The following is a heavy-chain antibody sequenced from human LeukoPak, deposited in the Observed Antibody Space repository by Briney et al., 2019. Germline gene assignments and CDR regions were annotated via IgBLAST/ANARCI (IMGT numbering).Heavy chain of an antibody. Sequence: ASVKVSCKATSRISWVRQAPGQGLEWMGWIGTYGGDTYYAQKFQGRITVTTDTSTTTVYMELRNLRSDDTAGYYCARDRWNLYDDSGYNRDFDSWGQGTLVTVSS. CDR1: TSR. V-gene: IGHV1-18*01. J-gene: IGHJ5*01. CDR2: IGTYGGDT. D-gene: IGHD3-22*01. CDR3: ARDRWNLYDDSGYNRDFDS.